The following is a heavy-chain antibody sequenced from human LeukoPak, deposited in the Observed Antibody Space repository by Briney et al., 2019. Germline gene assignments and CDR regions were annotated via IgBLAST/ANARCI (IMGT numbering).Heavy chain of an antibody. J-gene: IGHJ4*02. D-gene: IGHD1-14*01. CDR3: TRDRSRAEDD. V-gene: IGHV3-7*01. Sequence: GGSLRLSCAASGFTFSGHWMSWVRQAPGKGLEWVANINQGGSDKYYVDSVKGRFTISRDNANNLLYLQMNSLRGEDTAVYYCTRDRSRAEDDWGQGTLITVSS. CDR1: GFTFSGHW. CDR2: INQGGSDK.